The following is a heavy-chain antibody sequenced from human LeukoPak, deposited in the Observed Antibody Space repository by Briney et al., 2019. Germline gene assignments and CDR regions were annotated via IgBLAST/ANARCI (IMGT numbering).Heavy chain of an antibody. CDR1: GFTFSTYS. D-gene: IGHD6-19*01. Sequence: GGSLRLSCAASGFTFSTYSMNWVRQAPGKGLEGVSSISSSSSYIYYADSVKGRFTISRDNAKNSLYLQMNSLRAEDTAVYYCARSDSGWSQIDYWGQGTLVAVSS. V-gene: IGHV3-21*01. J-gene: IGHJ4*02. CDR3: ARSDSGWSQIDY. CDR2: ISSSSSYI.